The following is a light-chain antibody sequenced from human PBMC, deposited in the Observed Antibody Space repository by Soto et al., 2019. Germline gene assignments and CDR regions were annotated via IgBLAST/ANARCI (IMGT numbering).Light chain of an antibody. CDR3: QSYDSSLSGSRV. V-gene: IGLV1-40*01. CDR2: GSS. Sequence: QSVLTQPPSVSGAPGQRVTISCTGSSSNIGAGYGVHWYQQLPGTAPKLLIYGSSNRPSGVPDRFSGSESGTSASLAITGLQAEDEADYYCQSYDSSLSGSRVFGGGTKLTVL. J-gene: IGLJ3*02. CDR1: SSNIGAGYG.